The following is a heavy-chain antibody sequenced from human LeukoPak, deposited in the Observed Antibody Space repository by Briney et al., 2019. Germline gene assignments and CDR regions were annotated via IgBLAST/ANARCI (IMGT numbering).Heavy chain of an antibody. V-gene: IGHV4-31*03. CDR3: ARDGLPLRYFDFNWFDP. J-gene: IGHJ5*02. Sequence: SSETLSLTCTVSGGSISSGGYYWSWIRQHPGKGLEWIGYIYYSGSTYYNPSLKSRVTISVDTSKNQFSLKLSSVTAADTAVYYCARDGLPLRYFDFNWFDPWGQGTLVTVSS. CDR2: IYYSGST. CDR1: GGSISSGGYY. D-gene: IGHD3-9*01.